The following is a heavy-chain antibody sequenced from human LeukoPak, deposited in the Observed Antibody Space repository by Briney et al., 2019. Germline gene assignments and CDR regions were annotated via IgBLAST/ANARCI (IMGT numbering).Heavy chain of an antibody. V-gene: IGHV1-2*02. CDR3: VRDRSLNY. CDR1: GCTFTGYY. J-gene: IGHJ4*02. Sequence: ASVKVSFKASGCTFTGYYIHWLRQAPGQGLEWMGWVNPNSGVTNYAQNFQGRVTMTRDTSITTAYMELSRLTSDDTAVYYCVRDRSLNYWGQGTLVTVSS. CDR2: VNPNSGVT.